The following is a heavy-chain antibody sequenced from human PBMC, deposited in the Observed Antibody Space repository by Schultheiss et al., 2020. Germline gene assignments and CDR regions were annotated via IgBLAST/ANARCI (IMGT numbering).Heavy chain of an antibody. J-gene: IGHJ6*04. V-gene: IGHV1-2*04. CDR1: GYTFTGYF. CDR2: INPNSGGT. D-gene: IGHD1-1*01. CDR3: ARAGVATINYYYYAMEV. Sequence: ASVKVSCKASGYTFTGYFIHWMRQAPGQGLEWVGWINPNSGGTKYAQKFQGWVTMTRDTSISTAYMELSRLKSDDTAVYYCARAGVATINYYYYAMEVWGKGTTVTVSA.